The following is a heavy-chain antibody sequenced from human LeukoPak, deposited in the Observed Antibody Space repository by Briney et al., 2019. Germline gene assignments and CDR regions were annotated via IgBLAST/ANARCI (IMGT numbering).Heavy chain of an antibody. V-gene: IGHV3-64*01. CDR2: ITSGGGST. CDR3: AATITGGNYYYMDV. Sequence: GGSLRLSCAASGFTFSRSAMHWVRQAPGKGLESVSGITSGGGSTYYANSVKGRFIISRDNSKNTLHLQMGSLGAEDMAVYYCAATITGGNYYYMDVWGKGTTLTVSS. D-gene: IGHD3-3*01. CDR1: GFTFSRSA. J-gene: IGHJ6*03.